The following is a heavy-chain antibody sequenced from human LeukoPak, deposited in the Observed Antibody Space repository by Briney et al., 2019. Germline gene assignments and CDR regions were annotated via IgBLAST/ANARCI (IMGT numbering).Heavy chain of an antibody. CDR2: INHSGST. D-gene: IGHD3-10*01. Sequence: SETLSLTCAVYGGSFSGYYGSWIRQPPGKGLEWIGEINHSGSTNYNPSLKSRVTISVDTSKNQFSLKLSSVTAADTAVYYCARHDTMVRGVMGFDYWGQGTLVTVSS. V-gene: IGHV4-34*01. CDR1: GGSFSGYY. J-gene: IGHJ4*02. CDR3: ARHDTMVRGVMGFDY.